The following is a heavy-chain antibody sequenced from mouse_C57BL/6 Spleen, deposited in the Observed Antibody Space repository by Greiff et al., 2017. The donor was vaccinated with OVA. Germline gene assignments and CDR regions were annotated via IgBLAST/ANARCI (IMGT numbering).Heavy chain of an antibody. CDR1: GFTFSSYA. V-gene: IGHV5-9-1*02. D-gene: IGHD1-1*01. Sequence: EVKLMESGEGLVKPGGSLKLSCAASGFTFSSYAMSWVRQTPEKRLEWVAYISSGGDYIYYADTVKGRFTISRDNARNTLYLQMSSLKSEDTAMYYCTREGSSYWYFDVWGTGTTVTVSS. CDR3: TREGSSYWYFDV. CDR2: ISSGGDYI. J-gene: IGHJ1*03.